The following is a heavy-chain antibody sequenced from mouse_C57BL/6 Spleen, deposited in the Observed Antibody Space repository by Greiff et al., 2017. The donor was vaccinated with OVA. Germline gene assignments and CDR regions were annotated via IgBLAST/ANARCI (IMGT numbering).Heavy chain of an antibody. CDR3: ARHYGSTWYFDV. CDR2: ISSGGSYT. V-gene: IGHV5-6*01. Sequence: EVHLVESGGDLVKPGGSLKLSCAASGFTFSSYGMSWVRQTPDKRLEWVATISSGGSYTYYPDSVKGRFTISRDNAKNTLYLQMSSLKSEDTAMYYCARHYGSTWYFDVWGTGTTVTVSS. CDR1: GFTFSSYG. J-gene: IGHJ1*03. D-gene: IGHD1-1*01.